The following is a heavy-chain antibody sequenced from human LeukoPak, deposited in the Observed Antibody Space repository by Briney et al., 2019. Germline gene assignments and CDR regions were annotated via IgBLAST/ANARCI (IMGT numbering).Heavy chain of an antibody. D-gene: IGHD7-27*01. CDR1: GFTFSNAW. V-gene: IGHV3-15*01. J-gene: IGHJ1*01. Sequence: PGGSLRLSCAASGFTFSNAWMSWVRQAPGEGLEWLGRIKSKVHGETIDCAAPVKGRFTISRDDSKNTLYLEMNSLKTEDTAVYYCTTVWGGDWGQGTLVTVSS. CDR3: TTVWGGD. CDR2: IKSKVHGETI.